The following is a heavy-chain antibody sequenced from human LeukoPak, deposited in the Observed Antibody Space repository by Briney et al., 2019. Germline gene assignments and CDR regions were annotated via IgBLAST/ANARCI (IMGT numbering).Heavy chain of an antibody. CDR2: INPNSGGT. D-gene: IGHD2-2*02. CDR1: GYTFTGYY. CDR3: ARASRVPAAIVMEEGGDIDY. V-gene: IGHV1-2*02. Sequence: ASVKVCCKASGYTFTGYYMHWVRQAPGQGLEWMGWINPNSGGTHYAQKFQGRVTMTRDTSISTAYMELSRLRSDDTAVYYCARASRVPAAIVMEEGGDIDYWGQGTLVTVSS. J-gene: IGHJ4*02.